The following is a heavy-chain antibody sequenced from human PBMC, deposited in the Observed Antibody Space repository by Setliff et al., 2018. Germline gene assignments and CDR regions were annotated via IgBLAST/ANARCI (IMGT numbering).Heavy chain of an antibody. Sequence: SETLSLTCTVSGGSIINSYYWSWIRQPAGKGLEWIGRISTSGNTNYNPSLKSRVTVSLDTSKNQFSLKLTSMTAADTAVYYCARDQWVRSPPLYFSYSMDVWGQWTTVTVSS. V-gene: IGHV4-4*07. D-gene: IGHD5-12*01. CDR2: ISTSGNT. CDR1: GGSIINSYY. CDR3: ARDQWVRSPPLYFSYSMDV. J-gene: IGHJ6*02.